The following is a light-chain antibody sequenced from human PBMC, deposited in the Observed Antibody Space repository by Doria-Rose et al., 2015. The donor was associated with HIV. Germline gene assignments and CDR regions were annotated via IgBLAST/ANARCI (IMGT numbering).Light chain of an antibody. CDR3: QQFDSFPRT. CDR1: QGISRY. Sequence: TQSPSFLSASVGVRVTITCRASQGISRYLAWYQQKPGKATTLLIFGASTLQSVVPSRFSGSGSGTEFTLTISSLQPEDFATYYCQQFDSFPRTFGQGTKVELK. V-gene: IGKV1-9*01. CDR2: GAS. J-gene: IGKJ1*01.